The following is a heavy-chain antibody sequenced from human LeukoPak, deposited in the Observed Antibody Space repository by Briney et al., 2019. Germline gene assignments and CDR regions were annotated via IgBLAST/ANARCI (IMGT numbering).Heavy chain of an antibody. Sequence: GGSLRLSCAASGFTFSDYYMSWIRQAPGKGLEWVAVISYDGSNKYYADSVKGRFTISRDNSKNTLYLQMNSLRAEDTAVYYCAGTYYYDSSGYLRSYYYYGMDVWGQGTTVTVSS. CDR2: ISYDGSNK. CDR3: AGTYYYDSSGYLRSYYYYGMDV. J-gene: IGHJ6*02. V-gene: IGHV3-30*03. CDR1: GFTFSDYY. D-gene: IGHD3-22*01.